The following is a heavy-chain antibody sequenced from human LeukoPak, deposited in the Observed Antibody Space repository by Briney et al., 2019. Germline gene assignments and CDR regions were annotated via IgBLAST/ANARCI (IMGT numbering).Heavy chain of an antibody. Sequence: SETLSLTCTVSGYSISSGYYWGWIRQPPGNGLEWIGSIYHSGSTYYNPSLKSRVTISVDTSKNQFSLKLSSVTAADTAVYYCARSPLYYDFWSGYYLMDVWGEGTTVTVSS. V-gene: IGHV4-38-2*02. CDR3: ARSPLYYDFWSGYYLMDV. D-gene: IGHD3-3*01. J-gene: IGHJ6*04. CDR2: IYHSGST. CDR1: GYSISSGYY.